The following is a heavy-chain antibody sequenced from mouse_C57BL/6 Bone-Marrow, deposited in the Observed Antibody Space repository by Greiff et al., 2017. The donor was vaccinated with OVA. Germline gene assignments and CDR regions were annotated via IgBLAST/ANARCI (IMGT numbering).Heavy chain of an antibody. V-gene: IGHV1-53*01. Sequence: QVQLQQPGTELVKPGASVKLSCKASGYTFTSYWMHWVKQRPGQGLEWIGNINPSNGGTNYNEKFKSKATLTVDKSSSTAYMQLSSLTSEDSAVYYCARGPYCDEDWYFDVWGTGTTVTVSS. J-gene: IGHJ1*03. D-gene: IGHD2-4*01. CDR3: ARGPYCDEDWYFDV. CDR1: GYTFTSYW. CDR2: INPSNGGT.